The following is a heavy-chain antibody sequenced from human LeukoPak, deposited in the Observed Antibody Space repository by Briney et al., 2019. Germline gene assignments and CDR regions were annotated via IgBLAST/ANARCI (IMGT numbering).Heavy chain of an antibody. CDR1: GLTFSSYW. CDR2: INLEGGST. J-gene: IGHJ4*02. D-gene: IGHD2-15*01. V-gene: IGHV3-74*01. Sequence: GGSLRLSCTMSGLTFSSYWMHWGRQGPGEGVGWVSRINLEGGSTNYADSVKGRFTISRDNAKNTLYLQMNRLRAEDTTLYHCARDPIGYSYTDSWGQGTPVTVSS. CDR3: ARDPIGYSYTDS.